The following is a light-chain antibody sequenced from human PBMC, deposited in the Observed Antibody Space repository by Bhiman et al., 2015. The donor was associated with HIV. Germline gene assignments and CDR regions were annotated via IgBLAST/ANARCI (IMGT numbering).Light chain of an antibody. CDR3: QSYDSSLSAPYV. Sequence: QSALTQSASVSGSPGQSITISCTGTSSDVGDYDYVSWYQHHPGKAPKLIIYDVTKRPSGVSNRFSGSKSGNTASLAITGLQADDEADYYCQSYDSSLSAPYVFGTGTKVTVL. CDR1: SSDVGDYDY. V-gene: IGLV2-14*03. CDR2: DVT. J-gene: IGLJ1*01.